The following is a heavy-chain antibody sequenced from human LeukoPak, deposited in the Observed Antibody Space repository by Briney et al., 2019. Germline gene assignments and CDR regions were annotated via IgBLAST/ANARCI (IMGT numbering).Heavy chain of an antibody. CDR2: INPNSGGT. J-gene: IGHJ4*02. Sequence: ASVKVSCKASGYTFTGYYMHWVRQAPGQGLEWMGWINPNSGGTNYAQKFQGRVTMTRDTSISTAYMELSRLRSDDTAVYYCARGGITIFGVDQEYYFDYWGQGTLVTVSS. D-gene: IGHD3-3*01. V-gene: IGHV1-2*02. CDR3: ARGGITIFGVDQEYYFDY. CDR1: GYTFTGYY.